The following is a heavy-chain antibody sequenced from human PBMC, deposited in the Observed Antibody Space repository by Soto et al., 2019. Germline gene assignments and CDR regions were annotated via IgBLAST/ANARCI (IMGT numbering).Heavy chain of an antibody. CDR3: ARESTVAGTDNWFDS. D-gene: IGHD6-13*01. Sequence: PSETLSLTCTVSGGSISSYYWSWIRQPAGKGLEWIGRIYTSGSTKYSPSLKSRATMSVDTSKKQFSLKLNSVTAADTAVYYCARESTVAGTDNWFDSWGQGTLVTVSS. CDR1: GGSISSYY. CDR2: IYTSGST. V-gene: IGHV4-4*07. J-gene: IGHJ5*01.